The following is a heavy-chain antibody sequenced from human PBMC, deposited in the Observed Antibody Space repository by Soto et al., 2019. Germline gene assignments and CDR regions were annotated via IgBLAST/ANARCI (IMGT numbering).Heavy chain of an antibody. CDR3: AASITVFGLLFAPFDP. Sequence: QVHLQQWGAGLLKPSETLSLTCAVYGGSVNGYHWNWIRQPPGRGLEWIGEINHTGGTHYNRSLNSRVTMSVATYKNQLSLRLSAVAAEDTARYEFAASITVFGLLFAPFDPWGQGTQVTVSS. V-gene: IGHV4-34*02. D-gene: IGHD3-3*01. J-gene: IGHJ5*02. CDR2: INHTGGT. CDR1: GGSVNGYH.